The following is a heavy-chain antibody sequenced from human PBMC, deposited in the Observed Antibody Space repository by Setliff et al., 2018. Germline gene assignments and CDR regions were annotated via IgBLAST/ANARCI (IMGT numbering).Heavy chain of an antibody. V-gene: IGHV4-34*01. CDR1: GGSFSGHH. J-gene: IGHJ3*02. D-gene: IGHD3-22*01. CDR2: INHSGSA. CDR3: ARGDYYDSSAYSPDTFDI. Sequence: PSETLSLTCAVYGGSFSGHHWCWIRQPPWKGLEWIGGINHSGSANYNPSLKSRVTISLDTSKNQFSLKLSSVTAADTAVYYCARGDYYDSSAYSPDTFDIWGQGTMVTVSS.